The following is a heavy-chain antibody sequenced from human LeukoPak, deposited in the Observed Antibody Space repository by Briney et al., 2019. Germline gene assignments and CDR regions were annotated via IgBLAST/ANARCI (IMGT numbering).Heavy chain of an antibody. V-gene: IGHV4-4*09. CDR2: IFTSGRT. J-gene: IGHJ5*02. CDR1: GGSISSYC. D-gene: IGHD2-21*01. CDR3: ATSHDVKTAPYDL. Sequence: SETPSLTCTVSGGSISSYCWSWVRQSPGKGLEWIGYIFTSGRTDYNPSLKSRVTTSVDTSKNQLSMELRFLTAADTAVYYCATSHDVKTAPYDLWGQGTLVTVSS.